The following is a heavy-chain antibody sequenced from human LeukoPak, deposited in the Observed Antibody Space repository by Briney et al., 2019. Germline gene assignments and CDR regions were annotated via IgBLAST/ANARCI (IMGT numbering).Heavy chain of an antibody. Sequence: PSQTLSLTCTLSGGSLSSGDYYWSWIRKPPGRGLEWIGYIYYRWRTYHNPALKGPVTISLDPCKNQFFLELGSVTAADTAWYFCSRDYCSSTSCYRSYFQHWGQGTLVSVPS. CDR1: GGSLSSGDYY. J-gene: IGHJ1*01. CDR3: SRDYCSSTSCYRSYFQH. D-gene: IGHD2-2*01. CDR2: IYYRWRT. V-gene: IGHV4-30-4*08.